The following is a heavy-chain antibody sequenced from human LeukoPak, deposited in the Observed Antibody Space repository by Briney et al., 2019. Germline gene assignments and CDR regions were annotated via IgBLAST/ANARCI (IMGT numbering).Heavy chain of an antibody. D-gene: IGHD2-15*01. CDR2: INPNSGGT. CDR3: ARGNTPYSNWFDP. V-gene: IGHV1-2*02. CDR1: GYTFTGYY. J-gene: IGHJ5*02. Sequence: GASVKVSCKASGYTFTGYYMHWVRQAPGQGLEWMGWINPNSGGTNYAQKFQGRVTMTRDTSISTAYMELSRLRSDDTAVYYCARGNTPYSNWFDPWGQGTLVTVSS.